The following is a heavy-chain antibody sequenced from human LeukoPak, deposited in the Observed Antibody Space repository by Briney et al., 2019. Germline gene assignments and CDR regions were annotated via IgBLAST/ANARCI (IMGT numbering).Heavy chain of an antibody. D-gene: IGHD4-17*01. J-gene: IGHJ4*02. CDR2: IRYDGSNK. V-gene: IGHV3-30*02. CDR3: ATPPHDYGDYYFDY. CDR1: GFTFSTYG. Sequence: GGSLRLSCAASGFTFSTYGMHWARQAPGKGLEWVAFIRYDGSNKYYADSVKGRFTISRDNSKNTLYLHMNSLRVEDTAVYYCATPPHDYGDYYFDYWGQGTLVTVSS.